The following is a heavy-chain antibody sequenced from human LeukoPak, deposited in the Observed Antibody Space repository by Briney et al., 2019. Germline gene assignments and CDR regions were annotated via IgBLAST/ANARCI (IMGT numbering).Heavy chain of an antibody. D-gene: IGHD6-19*01. CDR1: GFTFSNSA. J-gene: IGHJ4*02. CDR2: ISTSGDRT. Sequence: GGSLRLSCAASGFTFSNSAMYWVRQAPGKGLEFVSVISTSGDRTYYADSVKGRFTISRDNSKNTLYLQMGSLRADDMGVYYCARGVAISSSGWYDTFDYWGQGALVTISS. V-gene: IGHV3-64*02. CDR3: ARGVAISSSGWYDTFDY.